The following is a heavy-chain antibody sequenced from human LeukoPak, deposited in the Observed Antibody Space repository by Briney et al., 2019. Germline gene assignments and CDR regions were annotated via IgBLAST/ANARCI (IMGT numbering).Heavy chain of an antibody. Sequence: ASVKVSCKASGFTFTDHYMHWVRQAPGQGLEWMGWINAKRGDTNYAQNFQDRVTMTRDTSISTVDMRLSILTVGDTAVYYCARDHDWGVDNWGQGTLVTVSS. V-gene: IGHV1-2*02. CDR2: INAKRGDT. D-gene: IGHD7-27*01. CDR3: ARDHDWGVDN. CDR1: GFTFTDHY. J-gene: IGHJ4*02.